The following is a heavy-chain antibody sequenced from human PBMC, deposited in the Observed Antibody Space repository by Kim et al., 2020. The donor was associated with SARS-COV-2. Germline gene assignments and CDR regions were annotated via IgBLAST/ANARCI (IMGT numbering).Heavy chain of an antibody. CDR2: IRNKVKSYTT. J-gene: IGHJ4*02. CDR1: GFTFSDHY. Sequence: GGSLRLSCAASGFTFSDHYMDWVRQAPGKGLEWVGRIRNKVKSYTTEYAASVKGRFTFSRDDSKNSLYLQMNSLKTEDTAVYYCARGRYGSWITEFDYWGARTLVTVSP. D-gene: IGHD3-10*01. CDR3: ARGRYGSWITEFDY. V-gene: IGHV3-72*01.